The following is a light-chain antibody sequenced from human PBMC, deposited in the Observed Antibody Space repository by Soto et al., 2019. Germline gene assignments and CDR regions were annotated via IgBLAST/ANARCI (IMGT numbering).Light chain of an antibody. CDR1: QSISLW. CDR3: QRDKDYSWT. J-gene: IGKJ1*01. CDR2: KTS. V-gene: IGKV1-5*03. Sequence: DIPMTQSPSTLSASVGDRVTITCRASQSISLWVAWYQQKPGRAPNLLIYKTSSLETGVPSRFSGSGSGTEFTLTISSLQPDDFATYYRQRDKDYSWTFGQGPKVAVK.